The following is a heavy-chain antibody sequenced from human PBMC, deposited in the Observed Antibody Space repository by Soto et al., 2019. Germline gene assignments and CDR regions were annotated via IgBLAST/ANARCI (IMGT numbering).Heavy chain of an antibody. CDR3: ARDLKYYDFWSGSENWFDP. CDR1: GVTFSSYE. D-gene: IGHD3-3*01. J-gene: IGHJ5*02. V-gene: IGHV3-48*03. Sequence: LRLSCAASGVTFSSYEMNWVRQAPGKGLEGVSYISSSGSTIYYADSVKGRFTISRDNAKNSLYLQMNSLRAEDTAVYYCARDLKYYDFWSGSENWFDPWGQGTLVTVSS. CDR2: ISSSGSTI.